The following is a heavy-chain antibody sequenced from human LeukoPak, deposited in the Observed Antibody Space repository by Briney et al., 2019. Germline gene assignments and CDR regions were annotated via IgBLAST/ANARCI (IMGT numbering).Heavy chain of an antibody. D-gene: IGHD4-17*01. J-gene: IGHJ3*02. CDR2: IIPIFGTA. CDR1: GGTFSSYA. V-gene: IGHV1-69*01. Sequence: SVKVSCKASGGTFSSYAISWVRQAPGQGLEWMGGIIPIFGTANYAQKFQGRVTITADESTSTAYMELSSLRSEDTAVYYCAADWVSTTGAFDIRGQGTMVTVSS. CDR3: AADWVSTTGAFDI.